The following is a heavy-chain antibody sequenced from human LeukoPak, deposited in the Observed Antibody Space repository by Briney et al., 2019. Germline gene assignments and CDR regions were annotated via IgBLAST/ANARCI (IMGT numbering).Heavy chain of an antibody. CDR2: IYYSGST. D-gene: IGHD6-19*01. CDR1: GGSISSYY. Sequence: SETLSLTCTVSGGSISSYYWSWIRQPPGKGLERIGYIYYSGSTNYNPSLKSRVTISVDTSKNQFSLKLSSVTAADTAVYYCARQRIAVAGTRVFDYWGQGTLVTVSS. J-gene: IGHJ4*02. V-gene: IGHV4-59*08. CDR3: ARQRIAVAGTRVFDY.